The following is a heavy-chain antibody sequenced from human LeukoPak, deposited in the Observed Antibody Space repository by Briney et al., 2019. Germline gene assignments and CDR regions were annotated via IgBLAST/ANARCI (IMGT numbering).Heavy chain of an antibody. CDR1: GYTFTSYD. CDR2: MNPNSGNT. CDR3: ASWTRSGLWSGPGAFDI. Sequence: ASVKVSCKAPGYTFTSYDINWVRQATGQGLEWMGWMNPNSGNTGYAQKFQGRVTITRNTSISTAYMELSSLRSEDTAVYYCASWTRSGLWSGPGAFDIWGQGTMVTVSS. D-gene: IGHD3-3*01. J-gene: IGHJ3*02. V-gene: IGHV1-8*03.